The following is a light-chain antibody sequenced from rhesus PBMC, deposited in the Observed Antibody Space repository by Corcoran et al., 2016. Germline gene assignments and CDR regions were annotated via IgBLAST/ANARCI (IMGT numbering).Light chain of an antibody. CDR2: ADS. Sequence: DIQMTQSPSSLSASVGDRVTITCQASQGISSWLAWYQQRPEKDPKLLIYADSSLQTWVPSRFSCSGAGTDFTLTISSLHPEALATYYCQQHNSYPPTFGPGTKLDIK. CDR3: QQHNSYPPT. CDR1: QGISSW. J-gene: IGKJ3*01. V-gene: IGKV1S6*01.